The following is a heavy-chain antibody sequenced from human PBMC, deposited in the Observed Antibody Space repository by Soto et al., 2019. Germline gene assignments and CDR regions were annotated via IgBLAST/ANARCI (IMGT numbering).Heavy chain of an antibody. Sequence: EVQLLESGGGLVQPGGSLRLSCAASGFTFSSYAMSWVRQAPGKGLEWVSAISGSGGSTYYADSVKGRFTISRDNSKNTLFLPMNSLGAEDTAVNYWAKDYPPDGDTAMVGVWGSPGFDPWGQGTLVTVSS. V-gene: IGHV3-23*01. J-gene: IGHJ5*02. CDR3: AKDYPPDGDTAMVGVWGSPGFDP. CDR2: ISGSGGST. CDR1: GFTFSSYA. D-gene: IGHD5-18*01.